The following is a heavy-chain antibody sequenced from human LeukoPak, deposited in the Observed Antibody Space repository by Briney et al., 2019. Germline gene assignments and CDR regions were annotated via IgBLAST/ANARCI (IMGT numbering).Heavy chain of an antibody. CDR1: GFSFSSYP. J-gene: IGHJ4*02. Sequence: GGSLRLSCVGTGFSFSSYPMNWVRQAPGKGLEWVSYISSSGSTKYYADSVKGRITISRDNAKNSLYLQMNSLRAEDTAVYYCASGAQSDYWGQGTLVTVSS. D-gene: IGHD1-26*01. CDR2: ISSSGSTK. V-gene: IGHV3-48*04. CDR3: ASGAQSDY.